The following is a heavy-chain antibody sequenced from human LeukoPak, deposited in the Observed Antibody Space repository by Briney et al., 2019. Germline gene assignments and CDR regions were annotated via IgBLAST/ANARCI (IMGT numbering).Heavy chain of an antibody. CDR1: GFTFSSYA. CDR3: AKDQVMVPAASDY. Sequence: PGGSLRLSWAASGFTFSSYAMSWVRQAPGKGLEWVSAISGSGGSTYYADSVKGRFTISRDNSKNTLYLQMNSLRAEDTAVYYCAKDQVMVPAASDYWGQGTLVTVSS. CDR2: ISGSGGST. D-gene: IGHD2-2*01. V-gene: IGHV3-23*01. J-gene: IGHJ4*02.